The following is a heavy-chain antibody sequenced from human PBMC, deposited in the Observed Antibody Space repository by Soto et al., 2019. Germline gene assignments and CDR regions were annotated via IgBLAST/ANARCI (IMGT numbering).Heavy chain of an antibody. Sequence: EVQLVETGGGLIQPGGSLRLSCAVSGFIVSSNHMNWVRQAPGKGLEWVSLIYSGGTTLYAESVKGRFTISRDNSKNTVYLQMNSLRAEDTDVYYCARGDAYNFWDFWGQGTLVTVSS. V-gene: IGHV3-53*02. CDR1: GFIVSSNH. D-gene: IGHD1-1*01. J-gene: IGHJ4*02. CDR2: IYSGGTT. CDR3: ARGDAYNFWDF.